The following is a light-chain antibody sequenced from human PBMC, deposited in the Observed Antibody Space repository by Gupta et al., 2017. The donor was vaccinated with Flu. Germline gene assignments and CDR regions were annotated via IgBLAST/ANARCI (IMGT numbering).Light chain of an antibody. CDR1: SSNIGSNT. J-gene: IGLJ3*02. V-gene: IGLV1-44*01. CDR3: SGWADSMNGYVL. Sequence: QSVLTQPPSASGTPGQRVTISCSGSSSNIGSNTVNWYQQLPGTAPKLLIFSKNQRPSGFPDRFSGDTSGTSASLVLSGLQSEDEAEDYWSGWADSMNGYVLFGGGTKLTVL. CDR2: SKN.